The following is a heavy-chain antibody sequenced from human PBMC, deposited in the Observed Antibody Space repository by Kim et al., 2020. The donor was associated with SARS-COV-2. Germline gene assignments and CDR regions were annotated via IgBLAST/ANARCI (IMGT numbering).Heavy chain of an antibody. V-gene: IGHV4-34*01. CDR1: GGSFSGYY. Sequence: SETLSLTCAVYGGSFSGYYWSWIRQPPGKGLEWIGEINHSGSTNYNPSLKSRVTISVDTSKNQFSLKLSSVTAADTAVYYCARGVYVAVAGYYYYYYGMDVWGQGTTVTVSS. CDR3: ARGVYVAVAGYYYYYYGMDV. CDR2: INHSGST. J-gene: IGHJ6*02. D-gene: IGHD6-19*01.